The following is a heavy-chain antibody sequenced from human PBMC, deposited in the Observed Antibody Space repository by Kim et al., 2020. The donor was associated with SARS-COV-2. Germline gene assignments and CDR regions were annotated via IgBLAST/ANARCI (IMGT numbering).Heavy chain of an antibody. CDR1: GGSISSGGYY. D-gene: IGHD3-10*01. Sequence: SETLSLTCTVSGGSISSGGYYWSWIRQHPGKGLEWIGYIYYSGSTYYNPSLKSRVTISVDTSKNQFSLKLSSVTAADTAVYYCARDRHSSNKRITMVRGVSSGFDPGGQGTLVTVSS. V-gene: IGHV4-31*03. CDR2: IYYSGST. J-gene: IGHJ5*02. CDR3: ARDRHSSNKRITMVRGVSSGFDP.